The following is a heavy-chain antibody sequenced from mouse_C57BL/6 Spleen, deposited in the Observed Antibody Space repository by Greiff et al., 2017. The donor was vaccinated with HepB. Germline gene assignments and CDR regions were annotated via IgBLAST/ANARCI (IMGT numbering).Heavy chain of an antibody. D-gene: IGHD2-1*01. Sequence: EVQLQQSGAELVGPGASVKLSCTASGFNIKDDYMHWVKQRPEQGLEWIGWIDPENGDTEYASKFQGKATITADTSSNTAYLQLSSLTSEDTAVYSCTRDYGIRWFAYWGQGTLVTVSA. CDR2: IDPENGDT. CDR1: GFNIKDDY. J-gene: IGHJ3*01. CDR3: TRDYGIRWFAY. V-gene: IGHV14-4*01.